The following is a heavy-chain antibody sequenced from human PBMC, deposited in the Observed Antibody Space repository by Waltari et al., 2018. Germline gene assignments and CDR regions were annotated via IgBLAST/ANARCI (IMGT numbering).Heavy chain of an antibody. CDR3: ASGFYRSKWYTGDS. D-gene: IGHD6-13*01. CDR1: GGSISSSNW. CDR2: IYHTGST. V-gene: IGHV4-4*02. J-gene: IGHJ4*02. Sequence: QVNLQESGPGLVKPSGTLSLTCAVSGGSISSSNWWNWVRQPPGKGLEWIGEIYHTGSTNYNPSLKSRVIISIDKSKNQFSLKLSSVTAADTAVYYCASGFYRSKWYTGDSWGQGTLVTVSS.